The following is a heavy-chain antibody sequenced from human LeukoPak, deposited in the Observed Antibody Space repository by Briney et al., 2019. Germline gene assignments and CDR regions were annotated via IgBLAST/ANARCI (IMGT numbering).Heavy chain of an antibody. D-gene: IGHD4-17*01. CDR3: ARDLGYGEYRHYMDV. J-gene: IGHJ6*03. CDR2: ISSGGSS. Sequence: SETLSLTCSVSGDSISYFYWSWIGQAAGKGLEWIGRISSGGSSDYNASLKSRVTMSIDTSKNQLSLKVISVTAADTAVYYCARDLGYGEYRHYMDVWGKGTTVTISS. CDR1: GDSISYFY. V-gene: IGHV4-4*07.